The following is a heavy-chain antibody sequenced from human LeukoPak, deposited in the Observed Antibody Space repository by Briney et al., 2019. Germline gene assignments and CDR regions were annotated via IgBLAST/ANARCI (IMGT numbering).Heavy chain of an antibody. V-gene: IGHV4-39*01. J-gene: IGHJ4*02. CDR1: GGSISSSSYY. CDR2: IYYSGST. CDR3: ARQKVATGYYFDY. D-gene: IGHD5-12*01. Sequence: PSETLSLTCTVSGGSISSSSYYWGWLRQPPGKGLEWIGSIYYSGSTYYNPSLKSRVTISVDTSKNQFSLKLSSVTAADTAVYYCARQKVATGYYFDYWGQGTLVTVS.